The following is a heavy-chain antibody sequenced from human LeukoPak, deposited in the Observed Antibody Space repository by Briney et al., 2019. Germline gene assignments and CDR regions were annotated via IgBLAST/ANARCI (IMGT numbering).Heavy chain of an antibody. J-gene: IGHJ4*02. Sequence: GGSLRLSCATSGFTLNSYAMSWVRQAPGKGLEWVSAISGSGDSTYYADSVKGRFTISRDDSKNTLYLQMNSLRAEDTAIYSCAKDLRYFDWLLPIWGQGTLVTVSS. V-gene: IGHV3-23*01. CDR2: ISGSGDST. CDR3: AKDLRYFDWLLPI. D-gene: IGHD3-9*01. CDR1: GFTLNSYA.